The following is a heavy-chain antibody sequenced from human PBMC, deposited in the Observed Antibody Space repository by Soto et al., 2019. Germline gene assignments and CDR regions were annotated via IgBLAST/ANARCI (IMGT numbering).Heavy chain of an antibody. CDR3: ARATVMGVGWFDP. Sequence: SDTLSLTFTGSGGSISSSSYYWGLIRHPPWKGLEWIGSIYYSGSTYYNPSLKSRVTISVDTSKNQFSLKLSSVTAADTAVYYCARATVMGVGWFDPWGQGTLVTVSS. V-gene: IGHV4-39*01. J-gene: IGHJ5*02. D-gene: IGHD3-10*01. CDR2: IYYSGST. CDR1: GGSISSSSYY.